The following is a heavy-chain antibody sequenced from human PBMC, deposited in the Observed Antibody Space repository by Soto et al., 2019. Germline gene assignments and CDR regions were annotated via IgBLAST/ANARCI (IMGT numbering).Heavy chain of an antibody. V-gene: IGHV6-1*01. D-gene: IGHD3-16*01. J-gene: IGHJ5*01. CDR3: ARLIGNSWLDS. CDR2: TYYWSRWQT. CDR1: GDSVSSNDAT. Sequence: QVQLQQSGPGLVKPSQTLSLTCAISGDSVSSNDATWDWIRQSPSRGHEWLGRTYYWSRWQTDYATSVRSRISINPDTSNNQVSLQLISLAPDDTAVYYCARLIGNSWLDSWGQGTLVTVSS.